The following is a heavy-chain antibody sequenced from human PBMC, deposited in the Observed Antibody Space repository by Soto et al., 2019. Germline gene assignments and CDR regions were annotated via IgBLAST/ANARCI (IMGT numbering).Heavy chain of an antibody. Sequence: GGSLRLSCAASGFTFSSHGMHWVRQAPGKGLEWVAVIWYDGSEKYYADSVKGRFTISRDNSKNTLYLQMNSLRAEDTAVYYCTRRADNRRLDSWGQGTLVTVSS. CDR3: TRRADNRRLDS. CDR2: IWYDGSEK. D-gene: IGHD1-1*01. CDR1: GFTFSSHG. V-gene: IGHV3-33*03. J-gene: IGHJ4*02.